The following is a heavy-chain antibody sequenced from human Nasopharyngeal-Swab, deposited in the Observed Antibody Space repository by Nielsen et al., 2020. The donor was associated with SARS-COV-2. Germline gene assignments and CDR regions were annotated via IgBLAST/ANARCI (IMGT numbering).Heavy chain of an antibody. Sequence: GESLKISCKASGFTFGDYAMSWFRPAPGKGLEWVGFIRSKYYGGTPEYAASVKGRLTISRDDSKSVAYLQMNSLKTEDTAVYYCTRDLFSNDYYDAKWFDPWGQGTLVTVSS. J-gene: IGHJ5*02. CDR3: TRDLFSNDYYDAKWFDP. D-gene: IGHD3-22*01. V-gene: IGHV3-49*03. CDR2: IRSKYYGGTP. CDR1: GFTFGDYA.